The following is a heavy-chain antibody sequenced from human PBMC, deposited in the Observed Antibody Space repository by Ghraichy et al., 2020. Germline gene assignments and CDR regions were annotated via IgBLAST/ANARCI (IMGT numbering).Heavy chain of an antibody. CDR2: ISGSGYST. V-gene: IGHV3-23*01. CDR1: GFTFSNSA. CDR3: AEDRGIVPAAIGDWFDP. J-gene: IGHJ5*02. D-gene: IGHD2-2*02. Sequence: GSLNISCAASGFTFSNSAMSWVRQAPGKGLEWVSSISGSGYSTYYADSVKGRFTISRDNSKNTLYLQMNSLRVEDTAVYYCAEDRGIVPAAIGDWFDPWGQGTLVTVSS.